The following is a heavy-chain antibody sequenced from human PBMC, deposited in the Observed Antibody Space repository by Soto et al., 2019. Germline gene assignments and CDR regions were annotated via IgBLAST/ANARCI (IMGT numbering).Heavy chain of an antibody. CDR3: ARPYCRSTRCYLYYYGMDV. J-gene: IGHJ6*02. CDR1: GFTFSVSA. D-gene: IGHD2-2*01. Sequence: QVQVVESGGGVVQPGTSLRLSCAASGFTFSVSAIHWVRQAPGKGLEWVAVISSDGSHQYYADSVRGRFTISRDNPENTLYLQMNSLRAEDTAVYYCARPYCRSTRCYLYYYGMDVWGPGTTVTVSS. CDR2: ISSDGSHQ. V-gene: IGHV3-30-3*01.